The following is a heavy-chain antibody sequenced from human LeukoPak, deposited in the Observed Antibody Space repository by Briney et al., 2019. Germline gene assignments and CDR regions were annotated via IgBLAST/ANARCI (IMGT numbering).Heavy chain of an antibody. CDR2: IKQDGGEK. D-gene: IGHD1-26*01. J-gene: IGHJ4*02. CDR1: GFTFSSHW. V-gene: IGHV3-7*01. CDR3: ARDKVVGATYFDY. Sequence: GGSLRLSCAGSGFTFSSHWMSWVRQAPGKGPEWVANIKQDGGEKYYVDSVKGRFTIPRDNAKNSLYLQMNSLRAEDTAVYYCARDKVVGATYFDYWGQGILVTVSS.